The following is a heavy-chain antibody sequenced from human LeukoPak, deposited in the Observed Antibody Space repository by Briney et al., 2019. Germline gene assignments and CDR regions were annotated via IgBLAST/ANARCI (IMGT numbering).Heavy chain of an antibody. CDR3: ARVLYYYDSSGYSH. CDR1: GFTFSSYW. Sequence: PGGSLRLSCAASGFTFSSYWMSWVRQAPGKGLEWVANVKQDGSEKYYVDSVKGRFTISRDNAKNSLYLQMNSLRAEDTAVYYCARVLYYYDSSGYSHWGQGTLVTVSS. CDR2: VKQDGSEK. V-gene: IGHV3-7*01. J-gene: IGHJ4*02. D-gene: IGHD3-22*01.